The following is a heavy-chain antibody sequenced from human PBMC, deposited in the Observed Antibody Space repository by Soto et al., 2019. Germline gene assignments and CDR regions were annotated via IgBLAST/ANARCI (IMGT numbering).Heavy chain of an antibody. CDR2: VYIDGST. CDR3: AREPLWNGSLPLDAFDI. Sequence: GGSLRLSCAASGFTVTHTYMSWVRQAPGKGLEWVSVVYIDGSTNYADSVKGRFTISRDNSNNTVYLQMNSLRADDTAVYYCAREPLWNGSLPLDAFDIWGQGTVVTVSS. J-gene: IGHJ3*02. D-gene: IGHD3-3*01. CDR1: GFTVTHTY. V-gene: IGHV3-53*01.